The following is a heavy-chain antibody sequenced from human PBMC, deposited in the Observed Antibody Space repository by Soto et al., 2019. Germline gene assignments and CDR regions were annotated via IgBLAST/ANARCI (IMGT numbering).Heavy chain of an antibody. D-gene: IGHD2-2*01. J-gene: IGHJ4*02. CDR1: GDSISSSFW. CDR2: IYHTEST. CDR3: ARYAFGTFDY. V-gene: IGHV4-4*02. Sequence: LSLTCAVSGDSISSSFWWSWVRQPPGKGLEWIGEIYHTESTVYNPSLKSRVTISVDKSKNQFSLNLDSVTAADTAVYYCARYAFGTFDYWGRGILATVSS.